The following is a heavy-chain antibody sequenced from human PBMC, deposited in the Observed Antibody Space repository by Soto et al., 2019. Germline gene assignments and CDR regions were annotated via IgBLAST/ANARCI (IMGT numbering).Heavy chain of an antibody. Sequence: SETLSLTCSFSGDSVTSHYLTWIRQSPEMGLEWIGSMHYSGSTYYNPSLKSRVTISVDTSKNQFSLKLSSVTAADTAVYYCARVDVLRYFDWLNGMDVWGQGTTVTVSS. V-gene: IGHV4-59*05. D-gene: IGHD3-9*01. CDR1: GDSVTSHY. CDR3: ARVDVLRYFDWLNGMDV. J-gene: IGHJ6*02. CDR2: MHYSGST.